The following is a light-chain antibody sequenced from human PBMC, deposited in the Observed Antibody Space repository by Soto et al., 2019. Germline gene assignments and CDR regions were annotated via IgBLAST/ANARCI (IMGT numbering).Light chain of an antibody. Sequence: EIVLTQSPGTLSLSPGERATLSCRASTTVRSASLALYQHKPGHAPRLLIYRASSSSTGIPDSFSGSGSWTDFALTISRMEPEDFSVYYCHVYGNSAGFTFGPGTKVEIK. CDR1: TTVRSAS. CDR3: HVYGNSAGFT. V-gene: IGKV3-20*01. J-gene: IGKJ3*01. CDR2: RAS.